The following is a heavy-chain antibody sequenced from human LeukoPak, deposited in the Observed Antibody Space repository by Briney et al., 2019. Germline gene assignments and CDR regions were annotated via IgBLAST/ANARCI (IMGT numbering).Heavy chain of an antibody. CDR1: GFSFSSYG. J-gene: IGHJ3*02. CDR2: ISYDGSNK. CDR3: VKPRTMPFDAFDI. V-gene: IGHV3-30*18. D-gene: IGHD2-2*01. Sequence: GGSLRLTCAASGFSFSSYGMHWVRQAPGKGLEWVAVISYDGSNKYYADSVKGRFTISRDNSKNTLYLQMNSLRAEDTAVYYCVKPRTMPFDAFDIWGQGTMVTVSS.